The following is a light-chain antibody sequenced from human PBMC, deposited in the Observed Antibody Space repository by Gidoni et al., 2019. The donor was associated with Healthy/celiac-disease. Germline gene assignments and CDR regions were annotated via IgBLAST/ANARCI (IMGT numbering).Light chain of an antibody. V-gene: IGKV3-11*01. CDR1: QSVSSY. Sequence: EIVLTQSTATLSLSPGERATLSCRASQSVSSYLAWYQQKPGQAPRLLIYDASNSATGIPARFSGSGSGTDFTLTISSLEPEDFAVYYCQQRSNWPPSLTFGGGTKVEIK. CDR2: DAS. CDR3: QQRSNWPPSLT. J-gene: IGKJ4*01.